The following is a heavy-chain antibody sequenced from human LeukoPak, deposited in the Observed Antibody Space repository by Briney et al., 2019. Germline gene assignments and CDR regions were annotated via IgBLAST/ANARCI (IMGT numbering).Heavy chain of an antibody. CDR3: AKDARSYYDSSGYYSDY. CDR2: IKSDGST. CDR1: GFTFSTYW. D-gene: IGHD3-22*01. V-gene: IGHV3-74*01. Sequence: GGSLRLSCAASGFTFSTYWMHWVRQAPGKGLVWVSRIKSDGSTNYSDSVKGRFTISRDNAKNTVSLQMNSLRPEDTGVYYCAKDARSYYDSSGYYSDYWGQGTLVTVSS. J-gene: IGHJ4*02.